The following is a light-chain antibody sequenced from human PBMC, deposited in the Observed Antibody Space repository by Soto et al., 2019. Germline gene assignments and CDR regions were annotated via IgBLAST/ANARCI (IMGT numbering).Light chain of an antibody. V-gene: IGLV2-23*02. Sequence: QSALTQPASVSGSPGQSITISCTGTSSDVGSYNLVSWYQHLPGKAPKLMIFEVTKRPSGVSTRFSGSKSGNTASLTISGLQAEGEADYYCSSYAGSSIFVVFGGGTKLTVL. J-gene: IGLJ2*01. CDR3: SSYAGSSIFVV. CDR2: EVT. CDR1: SSDVGSYNL.